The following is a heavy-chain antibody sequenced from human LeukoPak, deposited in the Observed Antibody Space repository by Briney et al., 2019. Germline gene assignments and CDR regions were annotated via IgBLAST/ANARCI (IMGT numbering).Heavy chain of an antibody. V-gene: IGHV1-8*01. J-gene: IGHJ4*02. CDR1: GYTFTSYD. CDR3: ARGLRAYQLLCSY. CDR2: MSPNSGNT. Sequence: ASVKVSCKASGYTFTSYDINWVRQATGQGLEWMGWMSPNSGNTGYAQKFQGRVTMTRNTSISTAYMELSSLRSEDTAVYYCARGLRAYQLLCSYWGQGTLVTVSS. D-gene: IGHD2-2*01.